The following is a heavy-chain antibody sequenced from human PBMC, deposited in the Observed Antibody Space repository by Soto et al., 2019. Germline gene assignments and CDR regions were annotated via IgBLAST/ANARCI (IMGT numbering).Heavy chain of an antibody. J-gene: IGHJ5*02. CDR2: INHSGST. Sequence: PSETLSLTCAVYGGSFSGYYWSWIRQPPGKGLEWIGEINHSGSTNYNPSLKSRVTISVDTSKNQFSLKLSSVTAADTAVYYCARAGIAAATNWFDPWGQGTLVTVSS. CDR1: GGSFSGYY. V-gene: IGHV4-34*01. D-gene: IGHD6-13*01. CDR3: ARAGIAAATNWFDP.